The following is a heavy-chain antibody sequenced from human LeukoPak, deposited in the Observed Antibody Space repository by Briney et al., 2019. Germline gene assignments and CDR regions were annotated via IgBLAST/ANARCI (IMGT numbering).Heavy chain of an antibody. CDR2: MNPNSGNT. CDR3: ARGHAYYDFWSGYPQFDP. J-gene: IGHJ5*02. D-gene: IGHD3-3*01. Sequence: ASVEVSCKASGYTFTSYDINWVRQATGQGLEWMGWMNPNSGNTGYAQKFQGRVTMTRNTSISTAYMGLGSLRSEDTAVYYCARGHAYYDFWSGYPQFDPWGQGTLVTVSS. V-gene: IGHV1-8*01. CDR1: GYTFTSYD.